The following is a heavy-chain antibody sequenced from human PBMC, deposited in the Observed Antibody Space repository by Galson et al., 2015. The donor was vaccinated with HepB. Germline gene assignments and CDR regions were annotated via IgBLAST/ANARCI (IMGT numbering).Heavy chain of an antibody. V-gene: IGHV3-30*18. D-gene: IGHD3-3*01. CDR2: ISYDGSNK. CDR3: AKVKDFWSGYWPTFDY. CDR1: GFTFSSYG. J-gene: IGHJ4*02. Sequence: SLRLSCAASGFTFSSYGMHWVRQAPGKGLEWVAVISYDGSNKYYADSVKSRFTISRDNSKNTLYLQMNSLRAEDTAVYYCAKVKDFWSGYWPTFDYWGQGTLVTVSS.